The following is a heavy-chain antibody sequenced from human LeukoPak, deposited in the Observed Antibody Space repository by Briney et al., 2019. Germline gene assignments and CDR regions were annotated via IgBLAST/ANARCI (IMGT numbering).Heavy chain of an antibody. CDR1: GFTFSSYE. D-gene: IGHD6-13*01. Sequence: GGSLRLSCAASGFTFSSYEMNWVRQAPGKGLEWVSYISSSGSTIYYADSVKGRFTISRDNAKNSLYLQMNSLRDEDTAVYYCARDPPYSSSWYYFDYWGQGTLVTVSS. J-gene: IGHJ4*02. V-gene: IGHV3-48*03. CDR2: ISSSGSTI. CDR3: ARDPPYSSSWYYFDY.